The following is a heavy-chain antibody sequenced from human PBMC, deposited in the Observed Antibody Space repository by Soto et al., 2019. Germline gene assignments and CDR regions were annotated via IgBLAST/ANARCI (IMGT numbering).Heavy chain of an antibody. CDR3: ARTEPLYCISTSCPYRGVYYFDY. J-gene: IGHJ4*02. V-gene: IGHV1-18*01. CDR1: GYTFTSYG. Sequence: GASVKVSCKASGYTFTSYGISWVRQAPGQGLEWMGWISAYNGNTNYAQKLQGRVTMTTDTSTSTAYMELRSLRSDDTAVYYCARTEPLYCISTSCPYRGVYYFDYWGQGTLVTVSS. CDR2: ISAYNGNT. D-gene: IGHD2-2*01.